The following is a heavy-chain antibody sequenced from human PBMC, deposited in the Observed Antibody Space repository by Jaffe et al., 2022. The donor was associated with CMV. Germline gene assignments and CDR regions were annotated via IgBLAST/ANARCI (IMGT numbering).Heavy chain of an antibody. V-gene: IGHV3-66*01. CDR2: IYSGGST. J-gene: IGHJ2*01. CDR3: ARDYDWGWYWYFDL. Sequence: EVQLVESGGGLVQPGGSLRLSCAASGFTVSSNYMSWVRQAPGKGLEWVSVIYSGGSTYYADSVKGRFTISRDNSKNTLYLQMNSLRAEDTAVYYCARDYDWGWYWYFDLWGRGTLVTVSS. D-gene: IGHD7-27*01. CDR1: GFTVSSNY.